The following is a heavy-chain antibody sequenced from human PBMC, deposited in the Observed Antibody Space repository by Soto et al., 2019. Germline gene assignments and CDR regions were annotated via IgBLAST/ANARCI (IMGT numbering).Heavy chain of an antibody. J-gene: IGHJ4*02. V-gene: IGHV3-15*01. CDR2: IKRKSDGGTT. Sequence: EVQLVESGGGLVKPGESLRVSCVVSGFTFSNAWMSWVRQAPGKGLEWVGRIKRKSDGGTTDYAAPVKGRFTISRDDSKNTLYPQMNSLKTEDTAVYYCTTAATTVTTIDYWGQGTLVTVSS. CDR1: GFTFSNAW. D-gene: IGHD4-17*01. CDR3: TTAATTVTTIDY.